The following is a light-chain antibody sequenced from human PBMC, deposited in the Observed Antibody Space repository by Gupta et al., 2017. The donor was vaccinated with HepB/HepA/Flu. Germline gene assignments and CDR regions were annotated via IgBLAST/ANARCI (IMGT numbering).Light chain of an antibody. CDR2: GNS. Sequence: SVLTPPPSVSGAPGQKVTLSFPGTSPSIGAGYDVHWYQLLPVTAPKLLIYGNSNRPSGVPDRFSGSKSGTSASLAITGLQAEDEADYYCQSYDSSRSGRVFGGGTKLTVL. CDR3: QSYDSSRSGRV. V-gene: IGLV1-40*01. J-gene: IGLJ2*01. CDR1: SPSIGAGYD.